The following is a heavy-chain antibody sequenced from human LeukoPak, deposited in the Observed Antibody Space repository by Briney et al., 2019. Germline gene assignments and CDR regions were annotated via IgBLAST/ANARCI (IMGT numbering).Heavy chain of an antibody. CDR3: AKGRPWRLVVPTTKKKNWFDP. CDR2: INHSGST. D-gene: IGHD2-15*01. Sequence: SETLSLTCGISGGSFSGYYWTWIRQPPGKGLEWIGEINHSGSTNYSPSLKSRVTISVDTSKNQFSLKLISVTAADTAVYYCAKGRPWRLVVPTTKKKNWFDPWGQGTLVTVSS. V-gene: IGHV4-34*01. J-gene: IGHJ5*02. CDR1: GGSFSGYY.